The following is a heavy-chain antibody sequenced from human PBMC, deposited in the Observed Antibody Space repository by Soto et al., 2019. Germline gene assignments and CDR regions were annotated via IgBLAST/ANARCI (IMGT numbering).Heavy chain of an antibody. CDR3: ARASGERYTGSRVFAS. V-gene: IGHV3-23*01. CDR1: A. CDR2: ITNTGGDT. D-gene: IGHD3-10*01. J-gene: IGHJ4*02. Sequence: ARSSVRHSPGKGLEWVSVITNTGGDTLYADSVKGRFTISRDNSKNTLYLQMNSLRAEDTAIYYCARASGERYTGSRVFASWGPGP.